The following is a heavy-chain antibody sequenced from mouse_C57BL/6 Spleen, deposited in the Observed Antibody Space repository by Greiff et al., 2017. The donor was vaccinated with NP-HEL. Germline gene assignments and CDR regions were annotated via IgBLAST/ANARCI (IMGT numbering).Heavy chain of an antibody. J-gene: IGHJ2*01. D-gene: IGHD1-1*01. Sequence: AQLQQSGPELVKPGASVKISCKASGYTFTDYYMNWVKQSHGKSLEWIGDINPNNGGTSYNQKFKGKATLTVDKSSSTAYMELRSLTSEDSAVYYCARYYGGGFDYWGQGTTLTVSS. CDR3: ARYYGGGFDY. V-gene: IGHV1-26*01. CDR1: GYTFTDYY. CDR2: INPNNGGT.